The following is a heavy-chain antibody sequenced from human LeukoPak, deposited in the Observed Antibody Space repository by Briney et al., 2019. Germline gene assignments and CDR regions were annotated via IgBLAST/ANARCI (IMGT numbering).Heavy chain of an antibody. V-gene: IGHV3-48*04. CDR3: AREKLSFFDSSGYFDY. D-gene: IGHD3-22*01. CDR1: GFTFSGYW. J-gene: IGHJ4*02. Sequence: GGSLRLSCAASGFTFSGYWMHWVRQAPGKGLEWVSYISSSGSTIYYADSVKGRFTISRDNAKNSLYLQMSSLRAEDTAVYYCAREKLSFFDSSGYFDYWGQGTLVTVSS. CDR2: ISSSGSTI.